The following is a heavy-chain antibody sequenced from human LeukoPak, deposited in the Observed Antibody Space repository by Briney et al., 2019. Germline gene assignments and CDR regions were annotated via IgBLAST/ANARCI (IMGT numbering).Heavy chain of an antibody. Sequence: GGSLRLSCAASGFTFSSHAMGWVRQAPGKGLEWVAAISRSGGNTYYGDSVKGRFTISRDSSKNTLHLQMDSLRAEDTAVYYCAKDWPVSGDHYSPFDYWGQGTLVTVSS. CDR1: GFTFSSHA. CDR2: ISRSGGNT. V-gene: IGHV3-23*01. J-gene: IGHJ4*02. CDR3: AKDWPVSGDHYSPFDY. D-gene: IGHD4-11*01.